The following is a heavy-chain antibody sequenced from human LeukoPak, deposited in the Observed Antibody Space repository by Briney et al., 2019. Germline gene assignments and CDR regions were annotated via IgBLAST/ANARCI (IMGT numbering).Heavy chain of an antibody. Sequence: PSETLSLTCTVSGGSISSYYWSWIRQPPGKGLEWIGYIYYSGSTNYNPSLKSRVTISVDTSKNQFSLKLSSVTAADTAVYYCASKLAVAGTGGFDYWGQGTLVTVSS. V-gene: IGHV4-59*08. J-gene: IGHJ4*02. CDR2: IYYSGST. CDR1: GGSISSYY. D-gene: IGHD6-19*01. CDR3: ASKLAVAGTGGFDY.